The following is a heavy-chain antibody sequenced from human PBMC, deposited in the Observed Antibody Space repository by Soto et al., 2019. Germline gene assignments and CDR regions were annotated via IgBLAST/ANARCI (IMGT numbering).Heavy chain of an antibody. CDR1: GFTFSSYA. J-gene: IGHJ4*02. CDR3: AKDMRQWLVSDFDY. V-gene: IGHV3-23*01. D-gene: IGHD6-19*01. Sequence: GGSLRLSCAASGFTFSSYAMSWVRQAPGKGLEWVSAISGSGSTYYADSVKGRFTISRDNSKNTLYLQMNSLRAEDTAVYYCAKDMRQWLVSDFDYWGQGTLVTVSS. CDR2: ISGSGST.